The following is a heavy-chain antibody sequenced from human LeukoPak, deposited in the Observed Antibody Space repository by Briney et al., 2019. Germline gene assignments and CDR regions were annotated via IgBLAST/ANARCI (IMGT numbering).Heavy chain of an antibody. D-gene: IGHD2-2*03. Sequence: GESLKISCQLSGYSFTSYYIAWVRQMPGKGLEYMGIIFPSDSNIMYSPSFEGQVAISADKSVNTAYLQWSSLKASDSAMYYCAGGCWISPDHWGQGTLVTVSS. CDR3: AGGCWISPDH. CDR2: IFPSDSNI. CDR1: GYSFTSYY. J-gene: IGHJ4*02. V-gene: IGHV5-51*01.